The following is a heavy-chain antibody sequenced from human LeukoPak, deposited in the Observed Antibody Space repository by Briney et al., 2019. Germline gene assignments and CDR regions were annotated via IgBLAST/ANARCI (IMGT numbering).Heavy chain of an antibody. V-gene: IGHV1-18*04. J-gene: IGHJ6*02. CDR1: GYTFTSYY. Sequence: ASVKVSCKASGYTFTSYYMHWVRQAPGQGLEWMGWISAYNGNTNYAQKLQGRVTMTTDTSTSTAYMELRSLRSDDTAVYYCARDFGETRSIVVVPAAIRGYYYGMDVWGQGTTVTVSS. CDR3: ARDFGETRSIVVVPAAIRGYYYGMDV. CDR2: ISAYNGNT. D-gene: IGHD2-2*02.